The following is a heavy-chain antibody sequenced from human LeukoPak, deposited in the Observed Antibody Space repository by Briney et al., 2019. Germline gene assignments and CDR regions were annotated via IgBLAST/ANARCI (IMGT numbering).Heavy chain of an antibody. CDR3: ASTVTTPGYYYYMDV. J-gene: IGHJ6*03. CDR1: GYTFTSYV. CDR2: MNPNSGNT. Sequence: ASVKVSCKASGYTFTSYVINWVRPAIGQGVEWMGWMNPNSGNTGNAHKFQGRVPMTRNTSISAAYMELSSLRSEDTAVYYCASTVTTPGYYYYMDVWGKGTTVTVSS. D-gene: IGHD4-11*01. V-gene: IGHV1-8*02.